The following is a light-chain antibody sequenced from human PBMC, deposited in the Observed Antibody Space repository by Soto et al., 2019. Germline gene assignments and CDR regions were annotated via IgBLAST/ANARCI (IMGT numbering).Light chain of an antibody. V-gene: IGLV2-14*01. J-gene: IGLJ3*02. CDR3: TSYRSSSTLV. CDR1: SSDVGAYNF. Sequence: QSALTQPASVSGSPGQSITISCTGTSSDVGAYNFVSWYQQHPGKAPKLMIYEVNNRPSGVSNRFSGSKSGNTASLTISGLQAEDEADYHCTSYRSSSTLVFGGGTKLTVL. CDR2: EVN.